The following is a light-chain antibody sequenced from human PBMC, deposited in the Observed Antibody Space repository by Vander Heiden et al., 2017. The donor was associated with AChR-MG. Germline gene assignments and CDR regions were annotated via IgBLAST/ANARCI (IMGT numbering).Light chain of an antibody. Sequence: NFMLTQPHSVSESPGKTVTISCTGSSGSIARNYVQWYQQRPGSAPTSVIYEDNQRPSGVPDRFAGSIDSSSNSAYLTISGLKTEDEADDYCQSYDGKNVVFGGGTKLTVL. CDR1: SGSIARNY. V-gene: IGLV6-57*02. CDR2: EDN. CDR3: QSYDGKNVV. J-gene: IGLJ2*01.